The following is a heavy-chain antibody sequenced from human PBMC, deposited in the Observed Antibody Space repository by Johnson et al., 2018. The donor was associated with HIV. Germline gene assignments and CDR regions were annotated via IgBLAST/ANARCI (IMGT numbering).Heavy chain of an antibody. J-gene: IGHJ3*01. Sequence: QMLLVESGGGVVQPGGSLRLSCAASEFTFSSYGMHWVRQAPGKGLEWVTFIRFDGNNKYYADSVKGRFTISRDNSKSTLYLQMESLRAEDTAVYYCATDYNFWSGRPDSFDVWGQGTMVSVSS. V-gene: IGHV3-30*02. CDR3: ATDYNFWSGRPDSFDV. CDR1: EFTFSSYG. CDR2: IRFDGNNK. D-gene: IGHD3-3*01.